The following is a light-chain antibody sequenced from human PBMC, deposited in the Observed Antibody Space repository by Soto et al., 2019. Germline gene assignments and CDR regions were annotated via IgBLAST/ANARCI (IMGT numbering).Light chain of an antibody. CDR1: SGHSNYA. CDR2: VNSGGSH. Sequence: QPVLTQSPSASASLGASVKLTCTLSSGHSNYAIAWHQQQPEKGPRYLMKVNSGGSHIKGDGIPDRFSGASSGAERYLFISSLQSEDEDDYYCQTWGTGSAIVVFGGGTQLTVL. CDR3: QTWGTGSAIVV. V-gene: IGLV4-69*01. J-gene: IGLJ7*01.